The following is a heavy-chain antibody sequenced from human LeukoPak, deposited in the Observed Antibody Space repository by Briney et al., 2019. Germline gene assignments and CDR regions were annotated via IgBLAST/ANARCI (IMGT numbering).Heavy chain of an antibody. J-gene: IGHJ4*02. CDR1: GFSLPSGGEG. Sequence: ESGPTLVKPPQTLTLTCSFSGFSLPSGGEGVAWIRQPPGKAPEWLALIYWDDDKRFSPSLQNRLTVSKDTSKNQVVLSMTKMDPLDTGTYYCAHTRHGATPTRLDFWGQGILVVVS. CDR2: IYWDDDK. D-gene: IGHD4/OR15-4a*01. V-gene: IGHV2-5*02. CDR3: AHTRHGATPTRLDF.